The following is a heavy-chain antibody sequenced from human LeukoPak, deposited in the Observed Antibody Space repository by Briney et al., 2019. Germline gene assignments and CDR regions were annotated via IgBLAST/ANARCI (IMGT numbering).Heavy chain of an antibody. CDR2: IYYSGST. J-gene: IGHJ4*02. CDR3: ARVNGIGSVMDY. V-gene: IGHV4-59*12. D-gene: IGHD3-10*01. Sequence: SETLSLTCTVSGGSISSYYWSWIRQPPGKGLEWIGYIYYSGSTNYNPSLKSRVTISVDKSKNQFSLKLSSVTAADTAVYYCARVNGIGSVMDYWGQGTLVTVSS. CDR1: GGSISSYY.